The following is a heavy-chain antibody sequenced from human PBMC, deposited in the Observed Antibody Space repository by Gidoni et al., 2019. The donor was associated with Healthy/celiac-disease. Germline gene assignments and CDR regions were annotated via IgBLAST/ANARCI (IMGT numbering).Heavy chain of an antibody. J-gene: IGHJ4*02. V-gene: IGHV3-9*01. Sequence: GISWNSGSIGYADSVKGRFTISRDNAKNSLYLQMNSLRAEDTALYCCAKDRGHYYDSSGPVFDYWGQGTLVTVSS. CDR3: AKDRGHYYDSSGPVFDY. D-gene: IGHD3-22*01. CDR2: ISWNSGSI.